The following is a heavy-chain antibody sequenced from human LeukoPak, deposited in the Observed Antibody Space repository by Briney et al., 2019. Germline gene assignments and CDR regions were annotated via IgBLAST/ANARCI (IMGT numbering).Heavy chain of an antibody. Sequence: GGSLRLSCAASGFSVTSNHMNWVRQAPGKGLAWVSIIYTGGTTHYADSLNDRFTISRDDSINTLYLQMNSLRAEDTAVYYCARDSSSYYFDYWGQGTLVTVSS. CDR2: IYTGGTT. V-gene: IGHV3-66*01. D-gene: IGHD6-6*01. CDR3: ARDSSSYYFDY. CDR1: GFSVTSNH. J-gene: IGHJ4*02.